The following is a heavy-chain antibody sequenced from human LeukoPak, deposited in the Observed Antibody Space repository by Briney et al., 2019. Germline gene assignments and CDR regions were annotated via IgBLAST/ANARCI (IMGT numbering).Heavy chain of an antibody. CDR3: ASRVGRGLYYFDY. CDR2: INHSGNT. J-gene: IGHJ4*02. V-gene: IGHV4-34*01. D-gene: IGHD3-10*01. Sequence: SETLSLTCAVYGGSFSDRYCAWIRQSPEKGLEWIGEINHSGNTNYNPSLKSRVTTSIDTSKNQFSLKLTSVTAADTAVYYCASRVGRGLYYFDYWAQGTPVIVSS. CDR1: GGSFSDRY.